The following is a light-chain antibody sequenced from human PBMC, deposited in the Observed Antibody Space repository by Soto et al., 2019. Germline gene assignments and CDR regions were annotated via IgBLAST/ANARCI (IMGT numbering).Light chain of an antibody. J-gene: IGLJ2*01. Sequence: QSALTQPASVSGSPGQSITISYTGTSVDIGGYNYVSWYQQHPGKAPKLLISEVTNRPSGVSNRFSGHKSGNPASLTISGLQAEDEADYYCSSYTTNITPVVFGGGTKLTVL. V-gene: IGLV2-14*01. CDR2: EVT. CDR3: SSYTTNITPVV. CDR1: SVDIGGYNY.